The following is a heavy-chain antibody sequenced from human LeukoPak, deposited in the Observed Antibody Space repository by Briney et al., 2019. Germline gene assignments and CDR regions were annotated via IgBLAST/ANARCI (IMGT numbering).Heavy chain of an antibody. CDR3: ARGYCSGGTCYNTGAFDI. D-gene: IGHD2-15*01. J-gene: IGHJ3*02. Sequence: PSETLSLTCTVSGGSISSYYWSWIRQPPGKGLEWIGSIYYSGSTYYNPSLKSRVTISVDRSKNQFSLKLSSVTAADTAVYYCARGYCSGGTCYNTGAFDIWGQGTMVTVSS. V-gene: IGHV4-59*05. CDR2: IYYSGST. CDR1: GGSISSYY.